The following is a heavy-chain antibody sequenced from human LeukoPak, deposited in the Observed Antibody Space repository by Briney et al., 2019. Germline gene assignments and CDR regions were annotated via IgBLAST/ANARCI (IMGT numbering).Heavy chain of an antibody. CDR1: GYTFTSYD. J-gene: IGHJ6*02. Sequence: RVASVKVSCKASGYTFTSYDINWVRQAPGQGLEWMGWMNPNSGNTGYAQKFQGRVTMTRNTSISTAYMELSSLRSEDTAVYYCARIRTYYYGSGRTSYYYYGMDVWGQGTTVTVSS. V-gene: IGHV1-8*01. CDR3: ARIRTYYYGSGRTSYYYYGMDV. CDR2: MNPNSGNT. D-gene: IGHD3-10*01.